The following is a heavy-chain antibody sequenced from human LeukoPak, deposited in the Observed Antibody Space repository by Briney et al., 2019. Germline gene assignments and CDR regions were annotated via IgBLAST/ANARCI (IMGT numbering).Heavy chain of an antibody. CDR1: GYTFTGYY. Sequence: ASVKVSCKASGYTFTGYYMYWVRQAPGQGLEWMGWINPNSGGTNYAQKFPGRVTMTRDTSISTAYMELSRLRSDDTAVYYCASAFVLRYFDWLPTGGAFDIWGQGTMVTVSS. J-gene: IGHJ3*02. V-gene: IGHV1-2*02. CDR3: ASAFVLRYFDWLPTGGAFDI. D-gene: IGHD3-9*01. CDR2: INPNSGGT.